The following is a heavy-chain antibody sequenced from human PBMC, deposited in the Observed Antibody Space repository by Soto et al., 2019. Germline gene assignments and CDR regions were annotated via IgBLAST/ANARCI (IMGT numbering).Heavy chain of an antibody. CDR1: GYTFTTSD. J-gene: IGHJ4*02. V-gene: IGHV1-8*01. CDR2: MNPDSGHA. D-gene: IGHD2-15*01. Sequence: ASLKVSCNSSGYTFTTSDINWVRQAPVQVLEWMGWMNPDSGHAAYAQKFQGRVTLTTSTSTSTVYMEMRSLGSEDTAVYYCARRPHCSGGICYYGLDNWGQGTLVTVSS. CDR3: ARRPHCSGGICYYGLDN.